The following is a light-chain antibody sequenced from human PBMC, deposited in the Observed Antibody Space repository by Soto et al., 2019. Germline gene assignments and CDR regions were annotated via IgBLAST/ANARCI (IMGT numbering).Light chain of an antibody. Sequence: DIQLTQSPSFLSASVGDRVTITCRASQGISSFLAWYQQKPGKAPKLLIYAASTLQSGVPSRFSGSGSGTEFTLTISSLQPEDLATYYCQQLNSYPFTSGSGTKVDIK. CDR2: AAS. J-gene: IGKJ3*01. CDR3: QQLNSYPFT. V-gene: IGKV1-9*01. CDR1: QGISSF.